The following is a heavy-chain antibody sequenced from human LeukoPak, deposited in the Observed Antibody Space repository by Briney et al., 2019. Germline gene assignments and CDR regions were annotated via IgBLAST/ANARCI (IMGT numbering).Heavy chain of an antibody. V-gene: IGHV3-21*01. Sequence: GGSLRLSCAASGFTFSSYSMNWVRQAPGKGLEWVSSISSSSSSYIYYADSVKGRFTISRDNAKNSLYLQMNSLRAEDTAVYYCAREYCSSTSCYSDAFDIWGQGTMVTVSS. CDR2: ISSSSSSYI. J-gene: IGHJ3*02. CDR3: AREYCSSTSCYSDAFDI. CDR1: GFTFSSYS. D-gene: IGHD2-2*01.